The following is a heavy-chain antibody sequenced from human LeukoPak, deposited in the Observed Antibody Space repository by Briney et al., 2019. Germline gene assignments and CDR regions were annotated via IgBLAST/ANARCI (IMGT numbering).Heavy chain of an antibody. Sequence: GASVKASCKASGYTFTSYDINWVRQATGQGLEWMGWMNPNSGNTGYAQKFQGRVTITRNTSISTAYMELSSLRSEDTAVYYCARGRYYDSSGYYYYWGQGTLVTVSS. CDR2: MNPNSGNT. D-gene: IGHD3-22*01. CDR3: ARGRYYDSSGYYYY. V-gene: IGHV1-8*03. J-gene: IGHJ4*02. CDR1: GYTFTSYD.